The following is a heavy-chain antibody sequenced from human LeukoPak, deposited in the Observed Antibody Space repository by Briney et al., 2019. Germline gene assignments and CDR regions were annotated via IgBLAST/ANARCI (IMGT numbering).Heavy chain of an antibody. J-gene: IGHJ1*01. V-gene: IGHV3-23*01. Sequence: GGSLRLSCAASGFTFATYAMSWVRQAPGKGLEWVSAISGSGGSTYYADSVKGRFTISRDNSKNTLYLQMNSLRAEDTAVYYCAKDSMITFGGVIVRRYFQHWGQGTLVTVSS. D-gene: IGHD3-16*02. CDR1: GFTFATYA. CDR2: ISGSGGST. CDR3: AKDSMITFGGVIVRRYFQH.